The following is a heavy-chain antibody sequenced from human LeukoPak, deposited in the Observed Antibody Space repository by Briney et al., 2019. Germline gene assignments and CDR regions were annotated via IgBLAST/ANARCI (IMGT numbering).Heavy chain of an antibody. CDR3: ASTTAAGTYYYYYMDV. J-gene: IGHJ6*03. CDR1: GFTFSSYW. Sequence: GGSLRLSCAASGFTFSSYWMSWVRQAPGKGLEWVANIKQDGSEKYYVDSVKGRFTISRDNAKNSLYLQMNSLRAEDTAVYYCASTTAAGTYYYYYMDVWGKGTTVTISS. CDR2: IKQDGSEK. V-gene: IGHV3-7*01. D-gene: IGHD6-13*01.